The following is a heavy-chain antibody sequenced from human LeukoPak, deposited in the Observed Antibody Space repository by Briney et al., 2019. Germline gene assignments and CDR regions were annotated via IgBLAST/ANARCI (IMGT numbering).Heavy chain of an antibody. D-gene: IGHD6-13*01. CDR1: GDSISSYY. CDR2: IHTSGTT. CDR3: ARVGATAAAXXXXXGMDV. Sequence: SETLSLTCTVSGDSISSYYCTWIRQPAGKGLEWIGRIHTSGTTNYNPSLKSRVTMSEDTSKNQFSLKLSSVTAADTAVYYCARVGATAAAXXXXXGMDV. J-gene: IGHJ6*01. V-gene: IGHV4-4*07.